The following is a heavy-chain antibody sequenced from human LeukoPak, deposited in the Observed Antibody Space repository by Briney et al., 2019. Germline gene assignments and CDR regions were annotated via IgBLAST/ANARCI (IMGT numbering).Heavy chain of an antibody. J-gene: IGHJ4*02. Sequence: QAGGSLRLSCAASGFTFSSYAMSWVRQAPGKGLEWVSAISGSGGSTYYADSVKGRFTISRDNAKNSLYLQMNSLRAEDTAVYYCARDPSTLTIDYWSQGTLVTVSS. CDR1: GFTFSSYA. CDR2: ISGSGGST. D-gene: IGHD2/OR15-2a*01. CDR3: ARDPSTLTIDY. V-gene: IGHV3-23*01.